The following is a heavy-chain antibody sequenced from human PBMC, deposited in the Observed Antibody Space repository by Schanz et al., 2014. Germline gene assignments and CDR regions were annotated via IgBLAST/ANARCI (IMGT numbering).Heavy chain of an antibody. D-gene: IGHD6-13*01. CDR3: ARDGVDAAAGGNY. Sequence: VQLVQSGAEGKRPGASVRVSCKASGYTFTSYDFNWVRQAPGQGLEWMGWMNPDSGNTGYAQKFQGRVTMTRDKSTSTVYMELSSLRSEDTAVYYCARDGVDAAAGGNYWGQGTLVTVSS. J-gene: IGHJ4*02. V-gene: IGHV1-8*01. CDR2: MNPDSGNT. CDR1: GYTFTSYD.